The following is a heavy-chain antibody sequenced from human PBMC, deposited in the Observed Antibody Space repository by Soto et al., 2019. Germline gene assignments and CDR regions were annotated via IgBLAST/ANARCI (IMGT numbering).Heavy chain of an antibody. CDR1: GFPFSSYS. D-gene: IGHD5-18*01. V-gene: IGHV3-21*01. CDR3: ARGPGYSYGYYYFDY. J-gene: IGHJ4*02. Sequence: EVQLVESGGGLVKPGGSLRLSCAASGFPFSSYSLNWVRQAPGKGLEWVSSISSSSSYIYYADSVKGRFTISRDNAKNSLYLQMNSLRAEDTAVYYCARGPGYSYGYYYFDYWGQGTLVTVSS. CDR2: ISSSSSYI.